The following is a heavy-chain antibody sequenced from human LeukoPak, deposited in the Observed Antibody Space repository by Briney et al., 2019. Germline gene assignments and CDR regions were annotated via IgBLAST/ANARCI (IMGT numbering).Heavy chain of an antibody. J-gene: IGHJ3*02. CDR1: GYTFTSYA. CDR3: ARMGSSGSYSDAFDI. D-gene: IGHD1-26*01. V-gene: IGHV1-3*01. Sequence: ASVKVSCKASGYTFTSYAMHWVRQAPGQRLKWMGWINAGNGNTKYSQKFQGRVTITRDTSASTAYMELSSLRSEDTAVYYCARMGSSGSYSDAFDIWGQGTMVTVSS. CDR2: INAGNGNT.